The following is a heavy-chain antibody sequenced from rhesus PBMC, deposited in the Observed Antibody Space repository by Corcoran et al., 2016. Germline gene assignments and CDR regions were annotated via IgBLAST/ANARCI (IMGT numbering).Heavy chain of an antibody. CDR2: ITYSGST. V-gene: IGHV4-122*02. CDR1: GGSISRCYYY. Sequence: QVQLQESGPGLVKPSETLSLPCAVSGGSISRCYYYWRWIRPPPGKGLVWIGYITYSGSTRNNTSIKSRVTISRDTSKNQFSRKLSSVTAAYTAGYYCASLLYFEFWGQGALVTVSS. CDR3: ASLLYFEF. J-gene: IGHJ1*01.